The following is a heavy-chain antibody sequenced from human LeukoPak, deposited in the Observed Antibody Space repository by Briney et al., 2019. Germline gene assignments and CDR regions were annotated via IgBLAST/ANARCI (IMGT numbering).Heavy chain of an antibody. CDR2: IIPIFGTA. J-gene: IGHJ4*02. D-gene: IGHD2-2*01. Sequence: LVASVKVSCKASGGTFSSYAISWVRQAPGQGLEWMGGIIPIFGTANYAQKFQGRVTITADESTSTAYMELSSLRSEDTAVYYCARRPRYCSSTSCYDYWGQGTLVTVSS. CDR1: GGTFSSYA. CDR3: ARRPRYCSSTSCYDY. V-gene: IGHV1-69*13.